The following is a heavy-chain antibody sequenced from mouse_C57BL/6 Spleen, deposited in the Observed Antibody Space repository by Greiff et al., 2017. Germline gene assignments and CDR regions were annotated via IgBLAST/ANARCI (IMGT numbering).Heavy chain of an antibody. CDR1: GYTFTDYE. V-gene: IGHV1-15*01. CDR3: TRLNWGAMDY. J-gene: IGHJ4*01. CDR2: IDPETGGT. D-gene: IGHD4-1*01. Sequence: QVQLQQSGAELVRPGASVTLSCKASGYTFTDYEMHWVKQTPVHGLEWIGAIDPETGGTAYNQKFKGKAILTADKSSSTAYMELRSLTSADSAVYYCTRLNWGAMDYWGQGTSVTVSS.